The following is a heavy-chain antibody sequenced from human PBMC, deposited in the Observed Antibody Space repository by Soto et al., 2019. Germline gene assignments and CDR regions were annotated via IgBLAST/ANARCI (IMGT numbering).Heavy chain of an antibody. CDR1: GFTFSTYA. Sequence: EVQLLDSGGGLVQPGGSLRLSCAASGFTFSTYAMSWVRQAPGKGLEWVSLISGRGGSTYYADSVKGRFTISRDNSKNTLYLQMNSLRAEDTAVYYCAKVRVSQRRYPFQNYYDSSGLDYWGQGTLVTVSS. J-gene: IGHJ4*02. V-gene: IGHV3-23*01. CDR3: AKVRVSQRRYPFQNYYDSSGLDY. D-gene: IGHD3-22*01. CDR2: ISGRGGST.